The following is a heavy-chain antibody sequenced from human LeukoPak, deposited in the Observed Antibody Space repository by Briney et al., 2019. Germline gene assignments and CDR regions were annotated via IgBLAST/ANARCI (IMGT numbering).Heavy chain of an antibody. V-gene: IGHV1-46*01. D-gene: IGHD2-15*01. J-gene: IGHJ4*02. CDR2: INPSDGSP. Sequence: ASVKVSCKASGYTFTSYYMHWVRQAPGQGLEWMGIINPSDGSPTYAQKFQGRVTMTRDMSTSTVYMELSSLRSEDTAVYYCARDRCSGGSCYHGYFDYWGQGTLVTVSS. CDR1: GYTFTSYY. CDR3: ARDRCSGGSCYHGYFDY.